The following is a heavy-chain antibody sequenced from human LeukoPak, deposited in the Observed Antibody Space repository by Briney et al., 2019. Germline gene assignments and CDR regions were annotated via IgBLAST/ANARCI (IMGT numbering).Heavy chain of an antibody. CDR2: IYYSGST. CDR1: GRSLSSGGYY. D-gene: IGHD2-15*01. Sequence: SQTLSLTCTVSGRSLSSGGYYWRWIRQHPGRGLEWIEYIYYSGSTYYNPSLKSRVTISVDTSKNQFSLKLSSVTAADTAVYYCARGAYCSGGSCYSGGSWFDPWGQGTLVTVSS. J-gene: IGHJ5*02. V-gene: IGHV4-31*03. CDR3: ARGAYCSGGSCYSGGSWFDP.